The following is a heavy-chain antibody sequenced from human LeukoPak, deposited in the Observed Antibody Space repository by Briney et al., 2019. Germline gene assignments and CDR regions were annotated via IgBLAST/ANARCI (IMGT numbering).Heavy chain of an antibody. V-gene: IGHV4-59*01. CDR1: GVSISSYY. CDR3: ARVITVGANNWFDP. J-gene: IGHJ5*02. CDR2: FYYSGST. Sequence: SETLSLTCTVSGVSISSYYWSWIRQPPGKGLEWIGYFYYSGSTYYNPSLKSRLTISVDTSKNQFSLKLSSVTAADTAVYYCARVITVGANNWFDPWGQGTLVTVSS. D-gene: IGHD1-26*01.